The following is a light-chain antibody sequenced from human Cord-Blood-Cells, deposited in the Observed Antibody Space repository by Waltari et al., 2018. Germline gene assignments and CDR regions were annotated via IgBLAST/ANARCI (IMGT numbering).Light chain of an antibody. V-gene: IGLV2-23*01. CDR3: CSYAGSSTLV. J-gene: IGLJ3*02. CDR2: EGS. CDR1: SSDVGSYNH. Sequence: QSALTQPASVSGSPGQSITISCTGTSSDVGSYNHVSWYQQHRGKAPKLMIYEGSKRPSGVSNSFSGSKSGNTASLTISWRQAEDEADYYCCSYAGSSTLVFGGGTKLTVL.